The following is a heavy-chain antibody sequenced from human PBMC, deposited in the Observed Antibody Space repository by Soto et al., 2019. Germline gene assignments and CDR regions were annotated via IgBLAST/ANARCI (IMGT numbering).Heavy chain of an antibody. Sequence: PSETLSLTCTVSGGSISSYYCSWIRQPPGKVLEWVGYIYYSGSTNYNPSRTSRVTMSVDTSKNQFSLKLSSVTAADTAVYYCARAPTYYTEALGDFDYWGQRTLVT. CDR1: GGSISSYY. V-gene: IGHV4-59*01. CDR2: IYYSGST. J-gene: IGHJ4*02. D-gene: IGHD1-26*01. CDR3: ARAPTYYTEALGDFDY.